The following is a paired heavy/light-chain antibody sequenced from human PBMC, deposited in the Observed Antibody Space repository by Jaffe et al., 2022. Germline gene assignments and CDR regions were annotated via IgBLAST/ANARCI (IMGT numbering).Heavy chain of an antibody. J-gene: IGHJ5*02. Sequence: QVQLQESGPGLVKPSETLSLTCAVSGYSISSGYYWGWIRQPPGKGLEWIGSIYHSGSTYYNPSLKSRVTISVDTSKNQFSLKLSSVTAADTAVYYCARVWGVVVPAAMVNNWFDPWGQGTLVTVSS. D-gene: IGHD2-2*01. CDR3: ARVWGVVVPAAMVNNWFDP. V-gene: IGHV4-38-2*01. CDR2: IYHSGST. CDR1: GYSISSGYY.
Light chain of an antibody. CDR3: GTWDSSLSAGWV. J-gene: IGLJ3*02. V-gene: IGLV1-51*02. CDR2: ENN. Sequence: QSVLTQPPSVSAAPGQKVTISCSGSSSNIGNNYVSWYQQLPGTAPKLLIYENNKRPSGIPDRFSGSKSGTSATLGITGLQTGDEADYYCGTWDSSLSAGWVFGGGTKLTVL. CDR1: SSNIGNNY.